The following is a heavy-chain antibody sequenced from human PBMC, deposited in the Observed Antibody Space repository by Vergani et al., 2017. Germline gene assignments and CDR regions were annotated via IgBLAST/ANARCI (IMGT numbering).Heavy chain of an antibody. CDR2: IYHSGST. J-gene: IGHJ6*03. V-gene: IGHV4-38-2*02. CDR1: GYSISSGYY. CDR3: ARDMGPHCSSTSCYYMDV. D-gene: IGHD2-2*01. Sequence: QVQLQESGPGLVKPSETLSLTCTVSGYSISSGYYWGWIRQPPGKGLEWIGSIYHSGSTYYNPSLKSRVTISVDTSKNQFSLKLSSVTAADNAVYYCARDMGPHCSSTSCYYMDVWGKGTTVTVSS.